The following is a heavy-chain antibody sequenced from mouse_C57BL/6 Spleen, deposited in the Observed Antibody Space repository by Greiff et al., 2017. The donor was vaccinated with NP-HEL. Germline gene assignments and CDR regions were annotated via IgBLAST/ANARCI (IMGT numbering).Heavy chain of an antibody. Sequence: EVKLMESGPGLVKPSQSLSLTCSVTGYSITSGYYWNWIRQFPGNKLEWMGYISYDGSNNYNPSLKNRISITRDTSKNQFFLKLNSVTTEDTATYYCARRDGYYPYAMDYWGQGTSVTVSS. J-gene: IGHJ4*01. D-gene: IGHD2-3*01. CDR2: ISYDGSN. CDR1: GYSITSGYY. V-gene: IGHV3-6*01. CDR3: ARRDGYYPYAMDY.